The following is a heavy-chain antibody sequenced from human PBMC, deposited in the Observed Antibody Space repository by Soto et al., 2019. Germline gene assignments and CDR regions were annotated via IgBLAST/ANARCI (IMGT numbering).Heavy chain of an antibody. Sequence: SETLSLTCTVSGGSITSSSYYWGWIRQPPGKGLEWIGSIYYSGSTYYNPSLKSRVSMSVDTSKNQFSLKLSSVTAADTAVYHFARQGAYFHESSGYEFDYWGQGTLVTVSS. D-gene: IGHD3-22*01. J-gene: IGHJ4*02. CDR3: ARQGAYFHESSGYEFDY. CDR1: GGSITSSSYY. CDR2: IYYSGST. V-gene: IGHV4-39*01.